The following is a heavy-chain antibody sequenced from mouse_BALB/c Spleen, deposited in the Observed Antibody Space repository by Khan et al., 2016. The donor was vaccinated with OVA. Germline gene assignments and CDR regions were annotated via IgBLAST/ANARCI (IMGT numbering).Heavy chain of an antibody. CDR3: AGLEDI. CDR2: IWAGGST. Sequence: QVQLKESGPGLVTPSQSLSITCTVSGFSLTSYGVHWVRQPPDKGLEWLGVIWAGGSTNYNSALMSRRIISYNNSKSHAFLKMNSLQNDETATYYCAGLEDIWDQGTMLTVSS. CDR1: GFSLTSYG. J-gene: IGHJ2*01. V-gene: IGHV2-9*02. D-gene: IGHD1-3*01.